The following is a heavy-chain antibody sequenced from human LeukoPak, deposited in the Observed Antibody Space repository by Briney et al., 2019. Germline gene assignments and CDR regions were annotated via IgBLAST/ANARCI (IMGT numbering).Heavy chain of an antibody. D-gene: IGHD2-2*01. Sequence: GGSLRLSCAASGFTVSSNYMSWVRQAPGKGLEWVSLIYSGGSTYYADSVKGRFTISRDNSKNTLYLQMNSLRAEDTAVYYCARRDCTSTTCYAGSYYFDYWGQGTLVTVSS. V-gene: IGHV3-53*01. CDR1: GFTVSSNY. CDR2: IYSGGST. J-gene: IGHJ4*02. CDR3: ARRDCTSTTCYAGSYYFDY.